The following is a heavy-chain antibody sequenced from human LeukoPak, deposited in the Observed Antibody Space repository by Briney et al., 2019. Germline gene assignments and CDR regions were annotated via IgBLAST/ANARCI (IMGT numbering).Heavy chain of an antibody. V-gene: IGHV1-2*02. CDR2: INPNSGGT. J-gene: IGHJ5*02. D-gene: IGHD3-10*01. CDR3: ARVHLGITMVRGVSNWFDP. CDR1: GYTFTVYY. Sequence: ASVTVSFKASGYTFTVYYMHWVRQAPGQGGEWMGWINPNSGGTNYAQKFQGRVTMTRDTSISTAYMELSRLRSDDTAVYYCARVHLGITMVRGVSNWFDPWGQGTLVTVSS.